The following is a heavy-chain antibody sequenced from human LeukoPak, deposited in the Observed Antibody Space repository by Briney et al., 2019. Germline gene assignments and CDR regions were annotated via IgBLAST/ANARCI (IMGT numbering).Heavy chain of an antibody. J-gene: IGHJ5*01. CDR1: GFTFDDYA. CDR2: ISWNSGSI. Sequence: PGRSLRPSCAASGFTFDDYAMHWVRQAPGKGLEWVSGISWNSGSIGYADSVKGRFTISRDNAKNSLYLQMNSLRAEDTALYYCAKDRGIEYSSGWFGYWGQGTLVTVSS. CDR3: AKDRGIEYSSGWFGY. V-gene: IGHV3-9*01. D-gene: IGHD6-19*01.